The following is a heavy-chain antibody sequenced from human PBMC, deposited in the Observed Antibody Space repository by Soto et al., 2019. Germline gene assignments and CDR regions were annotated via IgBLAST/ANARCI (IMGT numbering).Heavy chain of an antibody. CDR1: GGSIISSSDY. D-gene: IGHD5-12*01. CDR2: IYYAGST. V-gene: IGHV4-39*01. CDR3: ARRKQLVAMILQTWFDP. J-gene: IGHJ5*02. Sequence: QLQLQESGPGLVKPSETLSLTCTVSGGSIISSSDYWAWIRQPPGKGLEWIGSIYYAGSTHFNPSLKSRVTISVDTSKNQFSLTLRSVTAADTAVYYCARRKQLVAMILQTWFDPWGQGTLVTVSS.